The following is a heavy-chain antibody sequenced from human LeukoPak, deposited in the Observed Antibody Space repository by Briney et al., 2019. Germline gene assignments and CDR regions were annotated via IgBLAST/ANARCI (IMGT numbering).Heavy chain of an antibody. CDR1: GGSFSGYY. Sequence: SETLSLTCAVYGGSFSGYYWSWIRQPPGKGLEWIGEINHSGSTNYNPSPKSRVTISVDTSKNQFSLKLSSVTAADTAVYYCARDRRMITFGGVIVTYGMDVWGQGTTVTVSS. CDR3: ARDRRMITFGGVIVTYGMDV. CDR2: INHSGST. D-gene: IGHD3-16*02. J-gene: IGHJ6*02. V-gene: IGHV4-34*01.